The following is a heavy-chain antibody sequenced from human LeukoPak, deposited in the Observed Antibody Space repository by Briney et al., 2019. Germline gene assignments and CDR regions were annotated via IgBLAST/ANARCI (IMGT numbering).Heavy chain of an antibody. CDR2: IYYSGNT. CDR1: GGSISSSSYY. CDR3: ARLPQYSSSFFDY. V-gene: IGHV4-39*01. Sequence: PSETLSLTCTVSGGSISSSSYYWGWIRQPPGKGLEWIGGIYYSGNTYYNPSLKSGVTVSVDTSKNQFSLKLSSVTAADTAVYYCARLPQYSSSFFDYWGQGTLVTVSS. J-gene: IGHJ4*02. D-gene: IGHD6-6*01.